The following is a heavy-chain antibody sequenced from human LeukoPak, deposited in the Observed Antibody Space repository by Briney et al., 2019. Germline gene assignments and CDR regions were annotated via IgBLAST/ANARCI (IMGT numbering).Heavy chain of an antibody. CDR2: IYYSGST. CDR3: AREKIGYSSGWYSDDAFDI. J-gene: IGHJ3*02. Sequence: KPPETLSLTCTVSGGSISSYYWSWIRQPPGKGLEWIGYIYYSGSTNYNPSLKSRVTISVDTSKNQFSLKLSSVTAADTAVYYCAREKIGYSSGWYSDDAFDIWGQGTMVTVSS. CDR1: GGSISSYY. V-gene: IGHV4-59*01. D-gene: IGHD6-19*01.